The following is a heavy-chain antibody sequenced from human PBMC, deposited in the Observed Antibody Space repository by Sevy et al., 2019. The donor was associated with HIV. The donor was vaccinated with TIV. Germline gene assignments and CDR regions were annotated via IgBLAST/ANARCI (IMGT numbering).Heavy chain of an antibody. D-gene: IGHD6-13*01. CDR3: ARWGNIAAALDY. J-gene: IGHJ4*02. Sequence: SETLSLTCTVSGGSISSYYWSWIRQPPGKGLEWIGYIYYSGSTNYNPSLKSRVTISVDTSKNQFSLKLSFVTAADTAVYYCARWGNIAAALDYWGQGTLVTVSS. CDR2: IYYSGST. CDR1: GGSISSYY. V-gene: IGHV4-59*13.